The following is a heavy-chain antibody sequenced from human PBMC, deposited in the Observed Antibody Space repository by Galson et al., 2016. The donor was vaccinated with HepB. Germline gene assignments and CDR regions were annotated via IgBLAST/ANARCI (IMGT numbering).Heavy chain of an antibody. CDR3: ARDVTLVTTGWFDP. Sequence: SVKVSCKASGGTFSSNAISWVRQAPGQGLERMGGIIPILGTANYAQKFQGRVTINADKSTSTAYMELGSLRSEDTAVYYCARDVTLVTTGWFDPWGQGTLVTVSS. CDR2: IIPILGTA. CDR1: GGTFSSNA. D-gene: IGHD4-17*01. V-gene: IGHV1-69*06. J-gene: IGHJ5*02.